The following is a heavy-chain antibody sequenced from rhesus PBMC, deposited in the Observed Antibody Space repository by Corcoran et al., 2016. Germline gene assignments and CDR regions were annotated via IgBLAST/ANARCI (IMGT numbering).Heavy chain of an antibody. D-gene: IGHD6S26*01. V-gene: IGHV3-110*01. Sequence: EVQLVESGGGLVQPGGSLRLSCAASGFTFSDHYMDWVRQAPGKGLAWVSSISSGSGSTTLYPDSVKGRFTISRVNARNTVYLQMNRLRAEDTAVYYCARRSSGWSPDAFDFWGQGLRVTVSS. CDR2: ISSGSGSTT. CDR3: ARRSSGWSPDAFDF. CDR1: GFTFSDHY. J-gene: IGHJ3*01.